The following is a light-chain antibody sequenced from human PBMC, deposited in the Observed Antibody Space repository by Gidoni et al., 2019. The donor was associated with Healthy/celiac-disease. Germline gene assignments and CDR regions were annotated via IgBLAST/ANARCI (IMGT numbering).Light chain of an antibody. CDR1: QSVLYSSNNKNY. CDR2: CAS. V-gene: IGKV4-1*01. Sequence: DILMTQSPDSLAVALGERATINCRSSQSVLYSSNNKNYLAWYQQKPGQPPKLLIYCASTRESGVPDRCSGSGSGKDFTPTISRLQAEDVAVYYCQQYYSTPYTFGQGTKLEIK. CDR3: QQYYSTPYT. J-gene: IGKJ2*01.